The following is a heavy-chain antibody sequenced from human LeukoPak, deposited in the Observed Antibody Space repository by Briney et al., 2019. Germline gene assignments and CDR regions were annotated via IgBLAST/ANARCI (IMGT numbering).Heavy chain of an antibody. Sequence: PSETLSLTCTVSAGSTTNYYWTWIRQPAGKGLEWIGEINHSGSTNYNPSLKSRVTISVNTSKNQFSLKLSSVTAADTAVYYCARETLSSIAARPVDYWGQGTLVTVSS. CDR2: INHSGST. CDR3: ARETLSSIAARPVDY. V-gene: IGHV4-34*01. CDR1: AGSTTNYY. D-gene: IGHD6-6*01. J-gene: IGHJ4*02.